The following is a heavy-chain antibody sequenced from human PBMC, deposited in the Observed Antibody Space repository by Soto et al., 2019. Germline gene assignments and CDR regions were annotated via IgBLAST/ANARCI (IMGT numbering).Heavy chain of an antibody. D-gene: IGHD6-6*01. CDR1: GFTFSVYA. Sequence: EVQLLESGGGLVQPGGSLRLSCGASGFTFSVYAMTWVRQAPGKGLEWVSAISGNGGSTYYADSVKGRFTISRDNSKSTLHLQMNSLRVEDTAVYYCAKDRTVGPPLVRFDSWGQGTLVTVSS. J-gene: IGHJ4*02. CDR3: AKDRTVGPPLVRFDS. CDR2: ISGNGGST. V-gene: IGHV3-23*01.